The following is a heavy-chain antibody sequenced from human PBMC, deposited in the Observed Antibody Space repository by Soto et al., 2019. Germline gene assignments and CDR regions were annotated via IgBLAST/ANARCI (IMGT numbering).Heavy chain of an antibody. CDR1: GYSFTSHW. CDR2: IYPGDSGT. CDR3: ARTKQWAVAFDI. Sequence: GESLKISCKGSGYSFTSHWIGWVRQMPGKGLEWMGIIYPGDSGTRYSPSFQGQVTISADKSISTVYLQWSSLKASDTAIYYCARTKQWAVAFDIWGQGTMVTVSS. J-gene: IGHJ3*02. V-gene: IGHV5-51*01. D-gene: IGHD6-19*01.